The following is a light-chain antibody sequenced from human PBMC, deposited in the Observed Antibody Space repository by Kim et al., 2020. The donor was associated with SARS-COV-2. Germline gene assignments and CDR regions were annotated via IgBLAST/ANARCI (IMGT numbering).Light chain of an antibody. V-gene: IGKV3-11*01. J-gene: IGKJ2*01. CDR3: QQRSNWPPIYS. CDR1: QSVNNF. Sequence: SPGDSATLSCRASQSVNNFLAWYQPKPGQAPRLVIYDASNRATGIPARFSGSGSGTDFTLTISSLEPEDFAVYYCQQRSNWPPIYSFGPGTKLEI. CDR2: DAS.